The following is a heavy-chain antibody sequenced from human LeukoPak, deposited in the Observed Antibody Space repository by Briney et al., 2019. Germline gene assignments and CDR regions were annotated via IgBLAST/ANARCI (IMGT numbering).Heavy chain of an antibody. CDR3: ASGDYAAC. CDR1: GFTFSSYD. D-gene: IGHD2-15*01. V-gene: IGHV3-64*01. J-gene: IGHJ4*02. CDR2: ISSNGGST. Sequence: GGSLRLSCAASGFTFSSYDMHWVRQAPGKGLEYVSAISSNGGSTYYANSVKGRFTISRDNSKNTLYLQMGSLRAEDMAVYYCASGDYAACWGQGTLVTVSS.